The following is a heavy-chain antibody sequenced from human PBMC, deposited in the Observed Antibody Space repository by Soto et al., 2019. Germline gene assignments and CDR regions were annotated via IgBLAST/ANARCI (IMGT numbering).Heavy chain of an antibody. V-gene: IGHV4-39*01. Sequence: PSETLSLTCTVSGGSLSSSSYYWGWIRQPPGKGLEWIGSIYHSGSTYYNPSLKSRVTISVDTSKNQFSLTLSSVPAADTAVYYCARRQDYYDSSGYYNDAFDTWGQGTMVTVSS. D-gene: IGHD3-22*01. CDR1: GGSLSSSSYY. J-gene: IGHJ3*02. CDR2: IYHSGST. CDR3: ARRQDYYDSSGYYNDAFDT.